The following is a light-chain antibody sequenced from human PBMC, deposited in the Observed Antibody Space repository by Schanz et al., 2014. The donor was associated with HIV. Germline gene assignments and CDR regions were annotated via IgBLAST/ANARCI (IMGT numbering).Light chain of an antibody. CDR1: SRDVGGYNY. CDR2: DVN. J-gene: IGLJ2*01. V-gene: IGLV2-14*03. Sequence: QSALTQPPSASGSPGQSVTISCTGTSRDVGGYNYVSWYQQHPGKAPKLMIYDVNNRPAGISSRFSGSKSGNTASLTISGLQAEDEADYYCNSYTRTSTPVFGGGTKLTVL. CDR3: NSYTRTSTPV.